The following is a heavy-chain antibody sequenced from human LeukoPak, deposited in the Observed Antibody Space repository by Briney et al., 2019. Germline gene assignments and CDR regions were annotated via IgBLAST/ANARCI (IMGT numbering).Heavy chain of an antibody. CDR1: GGTFSSYA. J-gene: IGHJ5*02. D-gene: IGHD2-15*01. V-gene: IGHV1-69*05. CDR2: IIPIFGTA. CDR3: ARVVVVAAGNWFDP. Sequence: SVKVSCKASGGTFSSYAISWVRQAPGQGLEWMGGIIPIFGTANYAQRLQGRVTMTTDTSTSTAYMEVRSLRSDDTAVYYCARVVVVAAGNWFDPWGQGTLVTVSS.